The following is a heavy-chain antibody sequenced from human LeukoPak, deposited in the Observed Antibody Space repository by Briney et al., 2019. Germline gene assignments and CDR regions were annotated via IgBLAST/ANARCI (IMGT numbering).Heavy chain of an antibody. CDR1: GGSFSGYY. V-gene: IGHV4-34*01. Sequence: PSETLSLTCAVYGGSFSGYYWSWIRQPPGKGLEWIGEINHSGSTNYNPSLKSRVTISVDTSKNQFSLKLSSVTAADTAVYYCARGKRYCSSTSCYSRRWFDPWGQGTLVTVSS. CDR2: INHSGST. J-gene: IGHJ5*02. CDR3: ARGKRYCSSTSCYSRRWFDP. D-gene: IGHD2-2*01.